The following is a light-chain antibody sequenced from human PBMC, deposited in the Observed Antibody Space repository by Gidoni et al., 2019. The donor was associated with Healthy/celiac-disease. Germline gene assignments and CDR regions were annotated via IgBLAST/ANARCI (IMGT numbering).Light chain of an antibody. CDR2: GAS. CDR3: QQYGSFRS. CDR1: QSVSSSY. J-gene: IGKJ2*03. Sequence: EIVLTQSPGTLSLSPGERATLSCRASQSVSSSYLAWYQQKPGQAPRLRIYGASSRATGIPDRFSGSGSGTDFTLTISRLEPEDFAVYYCQQYGSFRSFGQGTKLEIK. V-gene: IGKV3-20*01.